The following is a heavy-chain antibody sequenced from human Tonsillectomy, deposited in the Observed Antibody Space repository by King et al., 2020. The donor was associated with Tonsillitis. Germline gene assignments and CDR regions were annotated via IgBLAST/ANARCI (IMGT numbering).Heavy chain of an antibody. CDR2: FDPEDGET. CDR1: GYTLTELS. J-gene: IGHJ3*02. CDR3: ATGYSSGWSFAFDI. Sequence: QLVQSGAEVKKRGASVKVSCKVSGYTLTELSMHWVRQAPGKGLEWMGGFDPEDGETIYAQKFQGRVTMTEDTSTDTAYMELSSLRSEDTAVYYCATGYSSGWSFAFDIWGQGTMVTVSS. V-gene: IGHV1-24*01. D-gene: IGHD6-19*01.